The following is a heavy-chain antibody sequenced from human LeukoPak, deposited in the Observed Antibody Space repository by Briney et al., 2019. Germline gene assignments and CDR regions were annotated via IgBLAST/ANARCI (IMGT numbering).Heavy chain of an antibody. V-gene: IGHV4-34*01. J-gene: IGHJ4*02. Sequence: PSETLSLTCAVYGGSFSGYYWSWIRQPPGKGLEWIGEINHSGSTNYNPSLKSRVTISVDTSKNQFSLKLSSVTAADTAVYYCARSITPYYFDYWGQGTLVTVSS. CDR1: GGSFSGYY. CDR2: INHSGST. D-gene: IGHD3-10*01. CDR3: ARSITPYYFDY.